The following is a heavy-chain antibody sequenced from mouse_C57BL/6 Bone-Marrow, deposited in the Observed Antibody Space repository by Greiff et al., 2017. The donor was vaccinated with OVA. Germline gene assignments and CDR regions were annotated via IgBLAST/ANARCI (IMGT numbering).Heavy chain of an antibody. Sequence: EVKVVESGGGLVQSGRSLRLSCATSGFTFSDFYMEWVRQAPGKGLEWIAASRNKANDYTTEYSASVKGRFIVSRDTSQSILYLQMNALRAEDTAIYYCARDIEGYYAMDYWGQGTSVTVSA. V-gene: IGHV7-1*01. J-gene: IGHJ4*01. CDR2: SRNKANDYTT. CDR1: GFTFSDFY. CDR3: ARDIEGYYAMDY.